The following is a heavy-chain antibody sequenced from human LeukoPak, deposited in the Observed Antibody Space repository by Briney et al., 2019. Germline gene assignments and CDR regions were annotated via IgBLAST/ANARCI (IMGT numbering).Heavy chain of an antibody. CDR2: IKQDGNEK. CDR3: ARDTLGEGEDANYAVYYFDY. CDR1: GGSLSSYY. V-gene: IGHV3-7*01. Sequence: ETLSLTCTISGGSLSSYYWSWIRQPPGKGLEWVANIKQDGNEKYYVDSVKGRFTISRDNAKNSLDLQMNSLRAEDTAVYYCARDTLGEGEDANYAVYYFDYWGQGTPVTVSS. J-gene: IGHJ4*02. D-gene: IGHD4/OR15-4a*01.